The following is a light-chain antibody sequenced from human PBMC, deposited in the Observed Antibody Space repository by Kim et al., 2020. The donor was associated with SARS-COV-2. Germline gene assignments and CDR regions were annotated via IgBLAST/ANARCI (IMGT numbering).Light chain of an antibody. CDR1: QSISNW. CDR2: KAS. J-gene: IGKJ1*01. Sequence: DIQMTQSPSTLSASVGDRVTITCRASQSISNWLAWYQQKPGKAPKVLIYKASSLESGVPSRFSGSGSGTEFTLTISSLQPDDFATYYCQQYNSYLWTFGQGTKVDIK. CDR3: QQYNSYLWT. V-gene: IGKV1-5*03.